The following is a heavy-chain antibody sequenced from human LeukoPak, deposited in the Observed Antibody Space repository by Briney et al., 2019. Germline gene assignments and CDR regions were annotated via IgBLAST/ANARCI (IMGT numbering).Heavy chain of an antibody. D-gene: IGHD1-26*01. CDR2: INANSGGT. CDR1: GYTFTGYY. J-gene: IGHJ4*02. CDR3: ARVPEFAVGAINFDY. Sequence: ASVKVSCKASGYTFTGYYMHWVRQAPGQGLEWMGWINANSGGTNYAQKFQGRVTMTRDTSISTAYMELSRLRSDDTAVYYCARVPEFAVGAINFDYWGQGTLVTVSS. V-gene: IGHV1-2*02.